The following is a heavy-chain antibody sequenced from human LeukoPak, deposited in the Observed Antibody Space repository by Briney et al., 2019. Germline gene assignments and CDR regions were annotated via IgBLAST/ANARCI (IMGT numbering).Heavy chain of an antibody. D-gene: IGHD6-13*01. CDR3: ARSAGSSWYTLSWEDYYYGMDV. Sequence: GESLKISCKGSGYSFTSYWIGWVRQMPGKGLEWMGIIYPGDSDTRYSPSFQGQVTISADKSISTAYLQWSSLKASDTAMYYCARSAGSSWYTLSWEDYYYGMDVWGQGTTVTVSS. V-gene: IGHV5-51*01. CDR1: GYSFTSYW. CDR2: IYPGDSDT. J-gene: IGHJ6*02.